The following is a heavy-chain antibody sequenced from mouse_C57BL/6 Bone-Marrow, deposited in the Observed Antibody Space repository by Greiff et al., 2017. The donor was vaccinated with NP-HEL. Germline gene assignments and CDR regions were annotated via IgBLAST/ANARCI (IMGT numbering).Heavy chain of an antibody. CDR2: INPGSGGT. V-gene: IGHV1-54*01. D-gene: IGHD1-2*01. Sequence: VKLQESGAELVRPGTSVKVSCKASGYAFTNYLIEWVKQRPGQGLEWIGVINPGSGGTNYSETFKGKAILTADKSSSTAYMQLSSLTSEDSAVYFCARGGIYYGLCWYFDVWGTGTTVTVSS. J-gene: IGHJ1*03. CDR1: GYAFTNYL. CDR3: ARGGIYYGLCWYFDV.